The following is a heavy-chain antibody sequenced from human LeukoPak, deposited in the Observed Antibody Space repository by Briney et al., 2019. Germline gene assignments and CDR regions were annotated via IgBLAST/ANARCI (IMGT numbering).Heavy chain of an antibody. CDR3: ARNTTEVVTAKWFDP. V-gene: IGHV4-38-2*01. Sequence: SETLSLTCAVSGYSISSGDYWGWIRQPPGKGLEWIGSIYHSGSTHYNPSLKSRVTISVDTSKNQFSLKLSSVTARDTAVYYCARNTTEVVTAKWFDPWGQGTLVTVSS. CDR2: IYHSGST. CDR1: GYSISSGDY. D-gene: IGHD2-21*02. J-gene: IGHJ5*02.